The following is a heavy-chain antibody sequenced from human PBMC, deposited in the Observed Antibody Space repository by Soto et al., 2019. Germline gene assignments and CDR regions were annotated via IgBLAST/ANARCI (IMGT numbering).Heavy chain of an antibody. D-gene: IGHD4-17*01. Sequence: GGSLRLSCAASGFTFSSYGMHWVRQAPGKGLEWVTVISYDGSNEYYADSVKGRFTISRDNSKKTLYLQMNSLRVEDTAVYYCAKPLDPVTTANHFDYWGQGTLVTVSS. CDR2: ISYDGSNE. CDR1: GFTFSSYG. V-gene: IGHV3-30*18. CDR3: AKPLDPVTTANHFDY. J-gene: IGHJ4*02.